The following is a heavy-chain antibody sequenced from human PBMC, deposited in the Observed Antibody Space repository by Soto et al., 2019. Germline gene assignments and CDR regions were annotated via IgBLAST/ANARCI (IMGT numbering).Heavy chain of an antibody. J-gene: IGHJ6*02. CDR1: GFTFSDHY. V-gene: IGHV3-11*06. Sequence: QVQLMESGGGLAKPGGSLRLSCAASGFTFSDHYMTWIRQAPGKGLEWSCYINPSGTYTHYADSVQGRFTISGYNAENSLFQQINSLRAEDAALYFCARWHHSTDLWGQGATVTVSS. CDR2: INPSGTYT. CDR3: ARWHHSTDL.